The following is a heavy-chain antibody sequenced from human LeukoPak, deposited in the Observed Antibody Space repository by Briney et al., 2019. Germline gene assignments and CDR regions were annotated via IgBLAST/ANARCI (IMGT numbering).Heavy chain of an antibody. J-gene: IGHJ5*02. CDR1: GGTFSSYA. D-gene: IGHD6-13*01. V-gene: IGHV1-69*05. Sequence: SVKVSCKASGGTFSSYAISWVRQAPGQGLEWMGGIIPIFGTANYAQKFQGRVTITTDESTSAAYMELSSLRSEDTAVYCCASGSSSWYFRFDPWGQGTLVTVSS. CDR3: ASGSSSWYFRFDP. CDR2: IIPIFGTA.